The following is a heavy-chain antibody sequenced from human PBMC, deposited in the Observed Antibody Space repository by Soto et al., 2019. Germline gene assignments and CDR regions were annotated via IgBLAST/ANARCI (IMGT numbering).Heavy chain of an antibody. J-gene: IGHJ6*02. CDR3: ARDRYYDSSGYYRTLYYYYGMHV. Sequence: ASVKVSCKASGYTFTSYGISWVRQAPGQGLEWMGWISAYNGNTNYAQKLQGRVTMTTDTSTSTAYMELRSLRSDDTAVYYCARDRYYDSSGYYRTLYYYYGMHVWGQGTTVTVSS. CDR2: ISAYNGNT. CDR1: GYTFTSYG. V-gene: IGHV1-18*01. D-gene: IGHD3-22*01.